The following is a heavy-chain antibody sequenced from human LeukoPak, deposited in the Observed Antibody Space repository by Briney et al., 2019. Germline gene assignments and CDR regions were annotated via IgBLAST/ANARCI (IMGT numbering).Heavy chain of an antibody. CDR2: ISWNSGSI. CDR1: GFTFDDYA. V-gene: IGHV3-9*01. J-gene: IGHJ2*01. CDR3: AKSRGSNWPRYFDL. Sequence: GGSLRLSCAAFGFTFDDYAMHWVRQTPGKGLEWVSSISWNSGSIGYADSVKGRFTISRDNAKDSLYLQMNSLRAEDTALYYCAKSRGSNWPRYFDLWGRGTLITVS. D-gene: IGHD6-13*01.